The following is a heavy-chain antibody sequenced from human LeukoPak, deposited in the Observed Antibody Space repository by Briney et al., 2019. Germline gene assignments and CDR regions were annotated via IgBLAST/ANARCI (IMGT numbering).Heavy chain of an antibody. D-gene: IGHD4-23*01. CDR2: IWYDGSNK. Sequence: GGSLRLSCAASGFTFSSYGMHWVRQAPGKGLEWVAVIWYDGSNKYYADSVKGRFTISRDNAKNSLYLQMNSLRAEDTAVYYCAGAYGDKDAFDIWGQGTMVTVSS. J-gene: IGHJ3*02. CDR3: AGAYGDKDAFDI. CDR1: GFTFSSYG. V-gene: IGHV3-33*01.